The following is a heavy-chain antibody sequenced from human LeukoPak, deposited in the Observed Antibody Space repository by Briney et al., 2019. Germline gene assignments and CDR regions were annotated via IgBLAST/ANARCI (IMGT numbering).Heavy chain of an antibody. CDR1: GGSFSGYY. CDR2: INHSGST. Sequence: SETLSLTCAVHGGSFSGYYWSWIRQPPGKGLEWIGEINHSGSTNYNPSLKSRVAISIDTSKNQFSLKLSSVTAADTAVYYCARGYDSSAYYRARYWYFDLWGRGTLVTVSS. CDR3: ARGYDSSAYYRARYWYFDL. J-gene: IGHJ2*01. V-gene: IGHV4-34*01. D-gene: IGHD3-22*01.